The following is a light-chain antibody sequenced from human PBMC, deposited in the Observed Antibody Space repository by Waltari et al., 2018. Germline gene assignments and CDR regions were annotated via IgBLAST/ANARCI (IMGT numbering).Light chain of an antibody. J-gene: IGLJ2*01. Sequence: QSVLTQPPSASGTPGQRVTISCSGSYSNVGANVVNWYQHLTGTAPKLLIYRNDRRPSGVPDRFSASKSGTSASLAISGLRPEDEADYYCASWDDSLNGRWVFGGGTKLTVL. V-gene: IGLV1-44*01. CDR1: YSNVGANV. CDR3: ASWDDSLNGRWV. CDR2: RND.